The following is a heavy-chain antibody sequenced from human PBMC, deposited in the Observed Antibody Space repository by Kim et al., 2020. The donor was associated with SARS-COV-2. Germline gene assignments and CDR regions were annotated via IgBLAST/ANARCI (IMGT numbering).Heavy chain of an antibody. V-gene: IGHV3-21*01. CDR3: ASADLILTGYYFFDY. Sequence: GGSLRLSCAASGFTFSSYSMNWVRQAPGKGLEWVSSISSSSSYIYYADSVKGRFTISRDNAKNSLYLQMNSLRAEDTAVYYCASADLILTGYYFFDYWGQGTLVTVSS. CDR2: ISSSSSYI. J-gene: IGHJ4*02. CDR1: GFTFSSYS. D-gene: IGHD3-9*01.